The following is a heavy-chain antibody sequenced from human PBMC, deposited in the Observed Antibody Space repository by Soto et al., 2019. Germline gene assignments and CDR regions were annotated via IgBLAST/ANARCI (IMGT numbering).Heavy chain of an antibody. J-gene: IGHJ4*02. CDR2: ISYDGSNK. V-gene: IGHV3-30*18. CDR1: GFTFSSYG. Sequence: GGALRLSCAASGFTFSSYGMHWVRQAPGKGLEWVAVISYDGSNKYYADSVEGRFTISKDISKNTLYLQMNSLRADDTAVYYCAKDLPDCGGDGFAPYSALDSWGQGTLVTVSS. D-gene: IGHD2-21*02. CDR3: AKDLPDCGGDGFAPYSALDS.